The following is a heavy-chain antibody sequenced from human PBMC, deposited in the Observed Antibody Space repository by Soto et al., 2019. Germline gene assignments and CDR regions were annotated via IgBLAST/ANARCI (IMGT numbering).Heavy chain of an antibody. Sequence: EVSLRLSCSASGFIFSSYAMRWVRQAQGKGLEWVSAISGNGGSTYSEASGKGRFTISRDNPKNTLYLQMNSLRAEETAAYYCAKVPSSGWYFDYWGQGTLVTVSS. CDR1: GFIFSSYA. CDR3: AKVPSSGWYFDY. D-gene: IGHD6-19*01. CDR2: ISGNGGST. V-gene: IGHV3-23*01. J-gene: IGHJ4*02.